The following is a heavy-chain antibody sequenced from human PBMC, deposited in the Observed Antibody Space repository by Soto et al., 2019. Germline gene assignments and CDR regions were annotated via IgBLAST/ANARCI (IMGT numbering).Heavy chain of an antibody. CDR3: AKDDLLVRGTKDYYYYGMDV. Sequence: EVQLLESGGGLVQPGGSLRLSCAASGFTFSSYAMSWVRQAPGKGLEWVSAISGSGGSTYYADSVKGRFTISRDNSKNTLYLQMNSLRAEDTAVYYCAKDDLLVRGTKDYYYYGMDVWGQETTVTVSS. D-gene: IGHD3-10*01. J-gene: IGHJ6*02. CDR2: ISGSGGST. V-gene: IGHV3-23*01. CDR1: GFTFSSYA.